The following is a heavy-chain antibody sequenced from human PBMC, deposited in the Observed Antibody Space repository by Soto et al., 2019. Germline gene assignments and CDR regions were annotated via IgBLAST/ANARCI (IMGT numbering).Heavy chain of an antibody. Sequence: ASVKVSCKASGYTFTGYYMHWVRQAPGQGLEWMGWINPNSGGTNYAQKFQGWVTMTRDTSISTAYMELGRLRSDDTAVYYCARALGYCSSTSCPKSRYYYGMDVWGQGATVTVSS. V-gene: IGHV1-2*04. D-gene: IGHD2-2*01. CDR3: ARALGYCSSTSCPKSRYYYGMDV. CDR1: GYTFTGYY. J-gene: IGHJ6*02. CDR2: INPNSGGT.